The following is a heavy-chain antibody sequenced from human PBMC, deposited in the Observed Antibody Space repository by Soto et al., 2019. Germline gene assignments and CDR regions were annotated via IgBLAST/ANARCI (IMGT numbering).Heavy chain of an antibody. D-gene: IGHD3-10*01. CDR2: IIPIFGTA. V-gene: IGHV1-69*05. CDR1: VGTFSSYA. CDR3: ASCPQNCITSSPCCLFFDY. Sequence: SVKVSCKASVGTFSSYAISWVRQAPGQGLEWMGGIIPIFGTANYAQKFQGRVTLSRDTSASTAYMELSSLRSEDTALYYCASCPQNCITSSPCCLFFDYWGQGTLVTVSS. J-gene: IGHJ4*02.